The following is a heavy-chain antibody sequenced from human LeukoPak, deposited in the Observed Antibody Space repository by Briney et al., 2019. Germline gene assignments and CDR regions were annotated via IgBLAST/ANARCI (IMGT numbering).Heavy chain of an antibody. CDR3: ARLHYDILTARRRETTKRNAQTDY. CDR1: GFSLTIGYF. V-gene: IGHV4-38-2*02. CDR2: IFHSGST. J-gene: IGHJ4*02. D-gene: IGHD3-9*01. Sequence: SETLSLTCNVSGFSLTIGYFWGWIRQPPGKGLEWIGSIFHSGSTYFNPSLKSRVTISVDTSKNQFSLKLSSVTAADTAVYYCARLHYDILTARRRETTKRNAQTDYWGQGTLVTVSS.